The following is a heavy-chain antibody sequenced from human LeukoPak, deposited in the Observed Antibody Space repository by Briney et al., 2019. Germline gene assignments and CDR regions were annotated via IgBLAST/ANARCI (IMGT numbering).Heavy chain of an antibody. D-gene: IGHD2-2*01. V-gene: IGHV4-34*01. J-gene: IGHJ3*02. CDR3: ARGLGQLARSHAFDI. CDR2: INHSGST. CDR1: GGSISSYY. Sequence: PSETLSLTCTVSGGSISSYYWSWIRQPPGKGLEWIGEINHSGSTNYNPSLKSRVTISVDTSKNQFSLKLSSVTAADTAVYYCARGLGQLARSHAFDIWGQGTMVTVSS.